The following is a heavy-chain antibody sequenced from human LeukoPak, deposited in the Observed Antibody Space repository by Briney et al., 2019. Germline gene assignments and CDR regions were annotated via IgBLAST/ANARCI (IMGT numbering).Heavy chain of an antibody. J-gene: IGHJ4*02. CDR2: IKQDGSEK. Sequence: GGSLRLSCAASGFTFSSYWMSWVRQATGKGLEWVANIKQDGSEKYYVDSVKGRFTISRDNAKNSLYLQMNSLRAEDTAVYYCARERVSVGATTHQWGQGTLVTVSS. D-gene: IGHD1-26*01. CDR3: ARERVSVGATTHQ. CDR1: GFTFSSYW. V-gene: IGHV3-7*01.